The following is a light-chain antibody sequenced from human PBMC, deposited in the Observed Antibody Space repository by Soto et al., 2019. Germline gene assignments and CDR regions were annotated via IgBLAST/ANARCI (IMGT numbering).Light chain of an antibody. CDR3: SSYTSSSTPVV. Sequence: QSALTQPASVSGSPGQSITISCTGTSSDVGGYNYVSWYQQHPGKAPKLMISDVSNRPSGVSNRFSGSKSGNTASLTISGLQAEDEADYYCSSYTSSSTPVVFGGGTKVPVL. CDR1: SSDVGGYNY. J-gene: IGLJ2*01. CDR2: DVS. V-gene: IGLV2-14*01.